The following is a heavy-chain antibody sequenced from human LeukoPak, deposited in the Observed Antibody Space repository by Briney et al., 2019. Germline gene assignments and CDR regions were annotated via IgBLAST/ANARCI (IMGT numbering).Heavy chain of an antibody. CDR1: GGSISSYY. CDR2: IYCSGST. CDR3: ARAAAAAPAEYFQH. J-gene: IGHJ1*01. Sequence: SETLSLTRTVSGGSISSYYWSWIRQPPGKGLEWIGYIYCSGSTNYNPSLKSRVTISVDTSKNQFSLKLSSVTAADTAVYYCARAAAAAPAEYFQHWGQGTLVTVSS. D-gene: IGHD6-13*01. V-gene: IGHV4-59*01.